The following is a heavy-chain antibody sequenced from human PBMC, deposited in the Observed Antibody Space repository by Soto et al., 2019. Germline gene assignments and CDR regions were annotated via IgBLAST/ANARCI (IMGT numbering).Heavy chain of an antibody. V-gene: IGHV3-11*01. J-gene: IGHJ4*02. Sequence: VGSLRLSCTGSGFDFGDYYMSWIRQAPGKGLEWVSYIDSGDGTTYYTDSVKGRFTISRDNAKKTVYLQMSSLRVEDTALYYCVRPYYSSSWFPFDRWGQGTLLTVSS. CDR2: IDSGDGTT. D-gene: IGHD6-13*01. CDR1: GFDFGDYY. CDR3: VRPYYSSSWFPFDR.